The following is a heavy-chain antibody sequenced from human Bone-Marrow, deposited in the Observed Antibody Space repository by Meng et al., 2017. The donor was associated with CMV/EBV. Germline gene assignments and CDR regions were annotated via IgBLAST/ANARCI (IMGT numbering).Heavy chain of an antibody. D-gene: IGHD6-19*01. CDR3: AAGYTSAWTPPGY. Sequence: GESLKISCVASGFTFSDYYMSWIRQAPGKGLEWTSYIRSSGNIIYYAASVKGRFTISRDNAKNSLDLQMNNLRAEDTAVYYCAAGYTSAWTPPGYWGQGTLVTVSS. CDR1: GFTFSDYY. J-gene: IGHJ4*02. V-gene: IGHV3-11*01. CDR2: IRSSGNII.